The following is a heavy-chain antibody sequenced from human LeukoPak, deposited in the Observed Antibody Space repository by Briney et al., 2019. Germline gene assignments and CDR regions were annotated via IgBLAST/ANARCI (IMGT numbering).Heavy chain of an antibody. CDR3: ASHTYYYDSSGPVDDALDI. J-gene: IGHJ3*02. Sequence: PGGSLRLSCAVSGFIFSTYWMHWVRQAPGKGLVWVSRINSDGSGTSYADSVRGRFTISRDYAKNTLYLQMNSLRAEDTAVYFCASHTYYYDSSGPVDDALDIWGPGTMVTVSS. CDR1: GFIFSTYW. V-gene: IGHV3-74*01. D-gene: IGHD3-22*01. CDR2: INSDGSGT.